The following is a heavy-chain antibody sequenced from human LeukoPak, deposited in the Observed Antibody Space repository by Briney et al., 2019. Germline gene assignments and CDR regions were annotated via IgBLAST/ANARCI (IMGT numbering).Heavy chain of an antibody. Sequence: SETLSLTCTVSGGSLSQYYWSWIRQPPGKGLEWIGYVYYDGNNDYNPSLKSRVTTSIDTSKKQFSLKLTSVTAADTAVYYCARVKDDNNYDRAFDIWGQGTMVTVSS. CDR2: VYYDGNN. CDR3: ARVKDDNNYDRAFDI. D-gene: IGHD5-24*01. CDR1: GGSLSQYY. J-gene: IGHJ3*02. V-gene: IGHV4-59*01.